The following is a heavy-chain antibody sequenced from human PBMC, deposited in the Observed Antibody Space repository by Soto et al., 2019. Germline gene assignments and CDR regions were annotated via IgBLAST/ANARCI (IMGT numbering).Heavy chain of an antibody. Sequence: ASVKVSCKASGYSFTNYAMHWVRQAPGQRLEWMGWINAGNGNTRYSQGFQGRVTITRDTSASTAYMELSSLTSEDTAVYYCAREAAMVTTFDYWGQGTLVTVS. J-gene: IGHJ4*02. V-gene: IGHV1-3*01. CDR2: INAGNGNT. D-gene: IGHD5-18*01. CDR3: AREAAMVTTFDY. CDR1: GYSFTNYA.